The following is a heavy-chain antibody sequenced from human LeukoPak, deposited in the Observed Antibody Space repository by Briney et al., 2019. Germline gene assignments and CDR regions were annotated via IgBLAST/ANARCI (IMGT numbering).Heavy chain of an antibody. CDR3: AKPANGGYSYGYYYYYYMDV. CDR2: ITSSSSTI. D-gene: IGHD5-18*01. V-gene: IGHV3-48*04. CDR1: GFTFSTYS. J-gene: IGHJ6*03. Sequence: GGSLRLSCAASGFTFSTYSMNWVRQAPGKGLEWVSYITSSSSTIYYADSVKGRFTISRDNAKNLMSLQMNSLRAEDTAVYYCAKPANGGYSYGYYYYYYMDVWGKGTTVTVSS.